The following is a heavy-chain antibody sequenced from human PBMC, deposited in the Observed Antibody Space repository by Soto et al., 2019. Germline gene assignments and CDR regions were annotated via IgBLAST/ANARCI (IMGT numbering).Heavy chain of an antibody. D-gene: IGHD6-19*01. CDR1: GFTFSSYG. Sequence: QVQLVESGGGVVQPGRSLRLSCAASGFTFSSYGMHWVRQAPGKGLEWVAVIWYDGSNKYYADSVKGRFTISRDNSKNTLYLQMNSLRAEDTAVYCCARVRIAVAGLDYWGQGTLVTVSS. V-gene: IGHV3-33*01. CDR3: ARVRIAVAGLDY. CDR2: IWYDGSNK. J-gene: IGHJ4*02.